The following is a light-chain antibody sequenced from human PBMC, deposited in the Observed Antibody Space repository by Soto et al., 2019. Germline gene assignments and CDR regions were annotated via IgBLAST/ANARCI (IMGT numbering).Light chain of an antibody. CDR1: TSNIGTNT. J-gene: IGLJ1*01. CDR3: ATWDDSVYV. CDR2: TND. V-gene: IGLV1-44*01. Sequence: QSVLTQPPSASRTPGQRVTISCSGSTSNIGTNTVNWFQHVPGSAPKLLIYTNDQRPSGVPDRFSGSRSGTSASLAISGLQSEDEADYYCATWDDSVYVLGTGTKLTVL.